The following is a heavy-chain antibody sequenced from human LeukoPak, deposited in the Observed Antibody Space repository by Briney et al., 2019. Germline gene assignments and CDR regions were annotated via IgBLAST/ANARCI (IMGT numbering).Heavy chain of an antibody. V-gene: IGHV3-48*01. CDR2: ISSSSRTI. J-gene: IGHJ4*02. D-gene: IGHD3-3*01. Sequence: GGSLRLSCAASGFTFNTYSMNWVRQAPGKGLEWLSSISSSSRTIYYADSVKGRFIISRDDAKNSLYLQMNSLRAEDTAVYYCAREKADNDLDYWGQGTLVTVSS. CDR1: GFTFNTYS. CDR3: AREKADNDLDY.